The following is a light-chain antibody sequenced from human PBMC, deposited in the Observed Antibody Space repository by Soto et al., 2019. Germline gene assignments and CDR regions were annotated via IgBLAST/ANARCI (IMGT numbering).Light chain of an antibody. CDR1: QSVGSN. J-gene: IGKJ5*01. Sequence: EMVMTQSPDTLSVSPGERATLSCRASQSVGSNLAWYQQNPGQAPRLLIYGASSRATGIPDRFSGSGSGTDFTLTISRLEPEDFAVYYCQQYGGTPPITFGQGTRLEIK. CDR2: GAS. V-gene: IGKV3-20*01. CDR3: QQYGGTPPIT.